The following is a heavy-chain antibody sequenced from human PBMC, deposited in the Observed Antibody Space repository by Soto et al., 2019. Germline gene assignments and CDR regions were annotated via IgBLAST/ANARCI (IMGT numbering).Heavy chain of an antibody. Sequence: QITLKESGPTLVKPTQTLTLTCTFSGLSLSTSAVGVGWIRQPPGKALEWLALIYWDDDKRYSPSLRSRLTITKDTSKNQVVLTMTNMDPVDTATYYCAHRRPYINTGYPVLFDYWGQGTLVTVSP. J-gene: IGHJ4*02. V-gene: IGHV2-5*02. CDR3: AHRRPYINTGYPVLFDY. CDR2: IYWDDDK. CDR1: GLSLSTSAVG. D-gene: IGHD5-12*01.